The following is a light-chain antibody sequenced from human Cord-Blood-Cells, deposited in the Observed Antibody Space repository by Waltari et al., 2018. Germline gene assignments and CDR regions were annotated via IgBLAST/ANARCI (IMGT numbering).Light chain of an antibody. V-gene: IGKV3-20*01. Sequence: EIVLTQSPGTLSLSPGERATLSCRASQSVSSSYLAWYQQKPGQAPRLLIYGASSRATGIPGRFSGSGSGTDFTLTISRLEPEDVAVYYCQQYGSSPRTFGQGTKVEIK. J-gene: IGKJ1*01. CDR3: QQYGSSPRT. CDR2: GAS. CDR1: QSVSSSY.